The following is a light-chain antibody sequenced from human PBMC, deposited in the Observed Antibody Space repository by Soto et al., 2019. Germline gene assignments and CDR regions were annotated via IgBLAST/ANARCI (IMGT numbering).Light chain of an antibody. Sequence: DIVMTQSPDSLAVSLGERATINYKSSQSVLSSSNNENYLAWYQQKPRQPPKLLIYWASTRDSGVPDRFSGSGSGTHFSLTISSLQAEDVAVYYCQQYYTTPFTFGPGTKVDIK. V-gene: IGKV4-1*01. J-gene: IGKJ3*01. CDR1: QSVLSSSNNENY. CDR3: QQYYTTPFT. CDR2: WAS.